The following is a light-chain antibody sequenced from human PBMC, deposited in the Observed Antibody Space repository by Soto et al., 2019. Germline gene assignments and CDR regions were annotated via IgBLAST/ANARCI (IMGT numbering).Light chain of an antibody. CDR2: DAS. CDR1: QSVSSY. V-gene: IGKV3-11*01. Sequence: EIVLTQSPGTLSLSPGERATLSCRASQSVSSYLAWYQQKPGQAPRLLIYDASNRATGIPARFSGSGSGTDFTLTISSLEPEDFAVYHCQQRSKWPLTFGGGTKVDIK. CDR3: QQRSKWPLT. J-gene: IGKJ4*01.